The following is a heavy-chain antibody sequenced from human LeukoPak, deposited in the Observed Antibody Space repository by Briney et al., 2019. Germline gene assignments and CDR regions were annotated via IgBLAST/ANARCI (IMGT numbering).Heavy chain of an antibody. CDR3: ARLGWLQDY. CDR1: GYSISSGFY. Sequence: SETLSLTCAVSGYSISSGFYWGWIRQPPGKGLEWIGSIYHSGSTYYNPSLKSRVTISADTSKNQFSLKLGSVTAADTAVYYCARLGWLQDYWGQGTLVAVSS. CDR2: IYHSGST. D-gene: IGHD5-18*01. V-gene: IGHV4-38-2*01. J-gene: IGHJ4*02.